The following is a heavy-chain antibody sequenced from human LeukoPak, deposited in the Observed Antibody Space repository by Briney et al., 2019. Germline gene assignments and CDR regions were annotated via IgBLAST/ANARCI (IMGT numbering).Heavy chain of an antibody. V-gene: IGHV4-39*01. CDR3: ACETPIQRGPRVY. D-gene: IGHD5-18*01. J-gene: IGHJ4*02. CDR2: IYYSGST. Sequence: PSETLSLTCTVSGGSISSSSYYWGWLRQPPGKGLEWIGSIYYSGSTYYIPSLKSRVTISVDTSKNQFSLKLSSVTAADTAVYYCACETPIQRGPRVYWGQGTLVTVSS. CDR1: GGSISSSSYY.